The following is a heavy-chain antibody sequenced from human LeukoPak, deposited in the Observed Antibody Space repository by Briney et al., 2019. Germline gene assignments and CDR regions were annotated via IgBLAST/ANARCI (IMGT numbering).Heavy chain of an antibody. J-gene: IGHJ5*02. D-gene: IGHD4-17*01. Sequence: SVKVSCKASGGTFSSYAISWVRQAPGQGLEWMGGIIPIFGTANYAQKFQGRVTITADESTSTAYVELSSLRSEDTAVYYCARQNDDYGDYHNWFDPWGQGTLVTVSS. CDR3: ARQNDDYGDYHNWFDP. CDR1: GGTFSSYA. V-gene: IGHV1-69*01. CDR2: IIPIFGTA.